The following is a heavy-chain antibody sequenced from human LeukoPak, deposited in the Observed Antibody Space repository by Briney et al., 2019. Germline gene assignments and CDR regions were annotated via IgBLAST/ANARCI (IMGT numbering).Heavy chain of an antibody. D-gene: IGHD3-10*01. CDR1: GFTFNNYG. J-gene: IGHJ3*02. Sequence: PGGSLRLSCAASGFTFNNYGRHWVRQAPGKGLEWVALIWYDGTNKYYGDSVKGRFTISRDNSKNTLYLQMNSLRAEDTAVYYCARGRFGELSVATFDIWGQGTMVTVSS. CDR2: IWYDGTNK. V-gene: IGHV3-33*01. CDR3: ARGRFGELSVATFDI.